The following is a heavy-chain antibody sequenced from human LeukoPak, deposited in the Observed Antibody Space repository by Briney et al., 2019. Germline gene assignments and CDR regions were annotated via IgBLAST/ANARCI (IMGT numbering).Heavy chain of an antibody. J-gene: IGHJ4*02. CDR3: AREQDRGGYIDY. Sequence: SETLSLNCTVSGGSITSGYFWLWIRPPAGNTLEWIGRVFHSGTTDYNPSLRSLATISLDTSKNQFSLWFSSVTATHTAVYYCAREQDRGGYIDYWGQGTLVTVSS. CDR2: VFHSGTT. V-gene: IGHV4-61*02. CDR1: GGSITSGYF. D-gene: IGHD5-12*01.